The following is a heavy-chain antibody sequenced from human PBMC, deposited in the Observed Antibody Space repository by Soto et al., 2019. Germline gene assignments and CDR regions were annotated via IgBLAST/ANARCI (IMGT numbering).Heavy chain of an antibody. D-gene: IGHD2-15*01. CDR3: AKDCSGASCGFDI. V-gene: IGHV1-18*01. Sequence: QVQLVQSGTEVKKPGASVKVSCKASGYTFGKYGISWVRKAPGQGLEWVGWTSVYHGNTVHAQKFRGRVHMTTDTSTSTAYMELGSLKSDDTAIYYCAKDCSGASCGFDIWGQGTLVTVSS. J-gene: IGHJ4*02. CDR1: GYTFGKYG. CDR2: TSVYHGNT.